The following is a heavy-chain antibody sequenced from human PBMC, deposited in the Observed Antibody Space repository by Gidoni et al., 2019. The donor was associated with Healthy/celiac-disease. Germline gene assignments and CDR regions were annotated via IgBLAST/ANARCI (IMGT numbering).Heavy chain of an antibody. CDR1: GCTVSSNY. CDR2: IYSVGST. J-gene: IGHJ3*02. D-gene: IGHD3-10*01. CDR3: ATWLFLWFAFDI. V-gene: IGHV3-53*01. Sequence: EGERVESGGGASQRGGSLRLCCAEPGCTVSSNYMSLVRQAPRKGLEWVSVIYSVGSTYYADSVTGRFTISRDNSKITLYLQMNSLRAEDTAVYYCATWLFLWFAFDIWGQGTMVTVSS.